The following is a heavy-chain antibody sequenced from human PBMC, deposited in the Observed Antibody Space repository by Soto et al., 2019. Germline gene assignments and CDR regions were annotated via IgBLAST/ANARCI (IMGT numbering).Heavy chain of an antibody. CDR2: VLYDGSNK. CDR3: ARDLIGTVYGMDV. Sequence: QVQLVQSGGGVVQPGRSLRLSCAASGFTFSTYGMHWVRQAPGKGLEWVAVVLYDGSNKYYADSVKGRFTISRDNSEHTLYLQVNSLRAEDTAVYYCARDLIGTVYGMDVWGQGTTVTVSS. V-gene: IGHV3-33*01. J-gene: IGHJ6*02. D-gene: IGHD3-16*02. CDR1: GFTFSTYG.